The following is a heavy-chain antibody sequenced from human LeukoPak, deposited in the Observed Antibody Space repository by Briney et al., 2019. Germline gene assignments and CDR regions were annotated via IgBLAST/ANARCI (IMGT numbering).Heavy chain of an antibody. CDR1: GFTFDDYA. CDR2: ISWNSGSI. V-gene: IGHV3-9*01. D-gene: IGHD6-19*01. J-gene: IGHJ6*02. CDR3: AKAPTGIAVAGSPGYYYGMDV. Sequence: PGRSLRLSCAASGFTFDDYAMHWVRQAPGKGLEWVSGISWNSGSIGYADSVKGRFTISRDNAKNSLYLQMNSLRAEDTALYCCAKAPTGIAVAGSPGYYYGMDVWGQGTTVTVSS.